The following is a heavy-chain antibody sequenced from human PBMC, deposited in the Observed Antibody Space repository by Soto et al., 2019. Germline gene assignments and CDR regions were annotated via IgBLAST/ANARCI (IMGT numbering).Heavy chain of an antibody. CDR3: AKSLIPGGRRDAFDV. CDR1: GFTFSRYA. V-gene: IGHV3-23*01. D-gene: IGHD3-10*01. CDR2: ITRGGSTT. J-gene: IGHJ3*01. Sequence: EVQLLESGGDLVQPGGSLRLSCAASGFTFSRYAMSWVRQAPGKGLEWVSTITSTITRGGSTTDYADSVKGRFTISRDDSKNTLYLQMHSLRAEDTAVYYCAKSLIPGGRRDAFDVWGQGTMVTVSS.